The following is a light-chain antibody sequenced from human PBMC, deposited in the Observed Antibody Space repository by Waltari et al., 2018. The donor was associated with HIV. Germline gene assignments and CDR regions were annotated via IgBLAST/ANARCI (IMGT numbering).Light chain of an antibody. J-gene: IGLJ3*02. CDR3: ASWDDGLNWV. CDR2: VNN. CDR1: SSNIGSYT. V-gene: IGLV1-44*01. Sequence: QSVLTQPPSVSGTPGQRVTISCSGSSSNIGSYTVSWYQQLPGTAPKVLIHVNNQRPSGVPDLFSGSKSGTSASLAISGLQSEDEADYYCASWDDGLNWVFGGGTKLTVL.